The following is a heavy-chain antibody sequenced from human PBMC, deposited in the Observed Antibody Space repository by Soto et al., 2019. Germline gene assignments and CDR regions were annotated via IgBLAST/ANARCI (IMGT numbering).Heavy chain of an antibody. D-gene: IGHD7-27*01. CDR2: ISYDGSNK. V-gene: IGHV3-30*04. CDR1: GFTFSSYA. CDR3: ARDTAGELGSRSHFDY. J-gene: IGHJ4*02. Sequence: GESLKISCAASGFTFSSYAMHWVRQAPGKGLEWVAVISYDGSNKYYADSVKGRFTISRDNSKNTLYLQMNSLRAEDTAVYYCARDTAGELGSRSHFDYWGQGTLVTVSS.